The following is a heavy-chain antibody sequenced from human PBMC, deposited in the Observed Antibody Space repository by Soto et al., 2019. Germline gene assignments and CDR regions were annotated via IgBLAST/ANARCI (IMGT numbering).Heavy chain of an antibody. Sequence: EVQLVESGGGLVQPGRSLRLSCAASGFTFDDYAMHWVRQAPGKGLEWVSGISWNSGSIGYADSVKGRFTISRDNAKNSLYLQMNSLRAEDTALYYCAKDRGLVPSFYFDYWGQGTLVTVSS. V-gene: IGHV3-9*01. CDR1: GFTFDDYA. J-gene: IGHJ4*02. CDR3: AKDRGLVPSFYFDY. CDR2: ISWNSGSI. D-gene: IGHD6-19*01.